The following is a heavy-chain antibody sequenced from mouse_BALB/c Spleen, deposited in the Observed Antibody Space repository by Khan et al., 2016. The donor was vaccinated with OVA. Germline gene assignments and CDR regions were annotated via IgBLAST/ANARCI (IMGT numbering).Heavy chain of an antibody. CDR1: GFSLTNYG. J-gene: IGHJ3*01. V-gene: IGHV2-9*02. D-gene: IGHD1-1*02. CDR2: IWAGGST. Sequence: VQLQESGPGLVAPSQSLSITCTVSGFSLTNYGIHWVRQPPGKGLEWLGVIWAGGSTNYNSALMSRLNITNDNSKSPVFLKMNSLQTADTAMYYCAREYYGVSYACSYWGQGALVTVAA. CDR3: AREYYGVSYACSY.